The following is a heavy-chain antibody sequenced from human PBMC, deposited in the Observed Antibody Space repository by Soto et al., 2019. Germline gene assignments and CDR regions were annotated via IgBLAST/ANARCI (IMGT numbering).Heavy chain of an antibody. V-gene: IGHV3-11*06. D-gene: IGHD3-16*02. Sequence: GGSLRLSGAASGFTFSDYYMSWIRQAPGKGLEWVSYISSSSSYTNYADSVKGRFTISRDNAKNSLYLQMNSLRAEDTAVYYCARGDYVWGSYRYTGYYFDYWGQGTLVTVSS. J-gene: IGHJ4*02. CDR1: GFTFSDYY. CDR2: ISSSSSYT. CDR3: ARGDYVWGSYRYTGYYFDY.